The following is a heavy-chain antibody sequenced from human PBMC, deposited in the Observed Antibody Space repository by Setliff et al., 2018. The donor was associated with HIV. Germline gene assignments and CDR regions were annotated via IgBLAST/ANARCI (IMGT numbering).Heavy chain of an antibody. CDR3: AKDAAAGTNEWFDP. V-gene: IGHV1-2*02. CDR2: INPISGGT. Sequence: PSVKVSCKASGYTFTGYYMHWVRQAPGQGLEWMGWINPISGGTNYAQKFQGRVTMTRDTSISTAYMELSRLRSDDTAVYYCAKDAAAGTNEWFDPWGQGTLVTVSS. D-gene: IGHD6-13*01. CDR1: GYTFTGYY. J-gene: IGHJ5*02.